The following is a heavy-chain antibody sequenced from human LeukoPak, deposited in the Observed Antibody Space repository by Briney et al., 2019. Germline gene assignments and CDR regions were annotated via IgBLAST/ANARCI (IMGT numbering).Heavy chain of an antibody. CDR1: GYTFTSYG. J-gene: IGHJ6*02. D-gene: IGHD6-13*01. V-gene: IGHV1-18*01. CDR2: ISAYNGNT. Sequence: ASVKVSCKASGYTFTSYGISWVRQAPGQGLEWMGWISAYNGNTNYAQKLQGRVTMTTDTSTSTAYMELRSLRSEDTAVYYCASLLYSSSWYNYYGMDVWGQGTTVTVSS. CDR3: ASLLYSSSWYNYYGMDV.